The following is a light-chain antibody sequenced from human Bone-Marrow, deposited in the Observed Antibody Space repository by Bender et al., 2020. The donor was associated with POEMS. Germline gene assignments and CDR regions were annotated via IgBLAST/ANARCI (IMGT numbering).Light chain of an antibody. J-gene: IGLJ2*01. V-gene: IGLV3-21*02. CDR1: NIESKS. Sequence: SYVLTQPPSVSVAPGQTAGITCGGNNIESKSVHWYQQRPGQAPVLVVYDDSDRPSGIPERFSGSNSGNTATLTINRVEAGDEADYYCQVWDRNSDHEVFGGGTKLTVL. CDR3: QVWDRNSDHEV. CDR2: DDS.